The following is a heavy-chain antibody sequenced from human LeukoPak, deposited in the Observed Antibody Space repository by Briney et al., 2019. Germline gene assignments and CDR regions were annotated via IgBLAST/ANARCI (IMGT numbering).Heavy chain of an antibody. CDR2: MNPNSGNT. V-gene: IGHV1-8*03. CDR1: GYTFTSYD. CDR3: ARTYYDFWSGYSLVYNWFDP. D-gene: IGHD3-3*01. Sequence: ASVKVSCKVSGYTFTSYDINWVRQATGQGLEWMGWMNPNSGNTGYAQKFQGRVTITRNTSINTAYMELSSLRSEDTVVYYCARTYYDFWSGYSLVYNWFDPWGQGTLVTVSS. J-gene: IGHJ5*02.